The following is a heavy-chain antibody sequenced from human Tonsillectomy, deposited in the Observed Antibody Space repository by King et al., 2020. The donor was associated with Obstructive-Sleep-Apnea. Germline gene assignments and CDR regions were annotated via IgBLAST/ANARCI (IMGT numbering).Heavy chain of an antibody. CDR2: IYYSGST. CDR1: GDSISTYY. J-gene: IGHJ4*02. D-gene: IGHD5-18*01. CDR3: ARDLGYSYGIDY. Sequence: QLQESGPGLVKPSETLSLTCTVSGDSISTYYWSWIRQPPGKGLEWIGYIYYSGSTSYNASHKSRVTISVDTSKNQFSLKLRSVTAADTAVYYCARDLGYSYGIDYWGQGTLVTVSS. V-gene: IGHV4-59*01.